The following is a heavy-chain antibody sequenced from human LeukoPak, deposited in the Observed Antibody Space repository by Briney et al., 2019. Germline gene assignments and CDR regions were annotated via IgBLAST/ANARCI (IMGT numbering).Heavy chain of an antibody. D-gene: IGHD6-13*01. CDR1: GFTFSSYA. V-gene: IGHV3-30-3*01. CDR3: ARVQYSSSWYYYYYGIDV. J-gene: IGHJ6*02. Sequence: GGSLRLSCAASGFTFSSYAMHWVRQAPGKGLEWVAVISYDGSNKYYADSVKGRFTISRDNSKNTLYLQMNSLRAEDTAVYYCARVQYSSSWYYYYYGIDVWGQGTTVTVSS. CDR2: ISYDGSNK.